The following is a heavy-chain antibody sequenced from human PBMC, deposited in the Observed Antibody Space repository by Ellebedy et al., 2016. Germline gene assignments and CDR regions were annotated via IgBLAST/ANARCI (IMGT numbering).Heavy chain of an antibody. Sequence: GESLKISXAASEFTFSSYAMSWVRQAPGKGLEWVSAISGSGGSTYYADSVKGRFSISRDNSKNTLYLQMNSLRAEDTAVYYCAKEILSGNYYYGMDVWGQGTTVTVSS. CDR3: AKEILSGNYYYGMDV. V-gene: IGHV3-23*01. CDR1: EFTFSSYA. CDR2: ISGSGGST. D-gene: IGHD3-16*02. J-gene: IGHJ6*02.